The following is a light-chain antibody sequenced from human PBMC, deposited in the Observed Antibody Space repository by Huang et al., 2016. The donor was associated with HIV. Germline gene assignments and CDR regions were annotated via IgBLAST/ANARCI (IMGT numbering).Light chain of an antibody. CDR3: QQYGSSPLT. Sequence: EIVLTQSPGTLSLSPGEIATLSCRASQSVRSSSLAWYQQKPGQSPRLLIFGASNRATAIPDRFSGSGSATDFTLTISRLEPEDFAVYYCQQYGSSPLTFGGGTKVEIK. V-gene: IGKV3-20*01. CDR1: QSVRSSS. J-gene: IGKJ4*01. CDR2: GAS.